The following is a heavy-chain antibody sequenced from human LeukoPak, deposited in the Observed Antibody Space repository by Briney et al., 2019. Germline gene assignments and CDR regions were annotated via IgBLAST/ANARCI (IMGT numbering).Heavy chain of an antibody. J-gene: IGHJ4*02. CDR1: GFTFSSYA. Sequence: PGGSLRLSCSASGFTFSSYAMHWVRQAPGKGLEYVSAISSNGGSTYYADSVKGRFTISRGNSKNTLYLQMSSLRAEDTAVYYCVKGVVVPAAMFDYWGQGTLVTVSS. D-gene: IGHD2-2*01. CDR3: VKGVVVPAAMFDY. V-gene: IGHV3-64D*06. CDR2: ISSNGGST.